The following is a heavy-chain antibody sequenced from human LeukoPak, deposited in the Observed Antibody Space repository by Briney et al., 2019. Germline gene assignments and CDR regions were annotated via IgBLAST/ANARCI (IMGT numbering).Heavy chain of an antibody. V-gene: IGHV4-59*13. CDR2: IYYDGAS. Sequence: PSETLSLTCTVSGGSISNYYWSWIRQSPGNGLEWIAYIYYDGASKYNPSLKSRVTISVDTSKNQFSLNLRSVTAADTAVYYCARDTYIDNYSYFDSWGQGTRVTVSS. CDR3: ARDTYIDNYSYFDS. CDR1: GGSISNYY. J-gene: IGHJ4*02. D-gene: IGHD5-24*01.